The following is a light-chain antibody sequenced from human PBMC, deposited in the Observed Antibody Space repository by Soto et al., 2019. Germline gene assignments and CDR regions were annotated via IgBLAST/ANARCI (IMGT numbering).Light chain of an antibody. J-gene: IGKJ4*01. V-gene: IGKV3-20*01. CDR3: QQYGSSHPLT. CDR1: QSVSSSY. CDR2: DAS. Sequence: EIVLTQSPGILSLSPGERVTLSCRASQSVSSSYLAWYQQKPGQAPRLLLYDASNRATGISDRFSGRGSGTDFTLTISRLEPDDFAVYYCQQYGSSHPLTFGGGTKVEIK.